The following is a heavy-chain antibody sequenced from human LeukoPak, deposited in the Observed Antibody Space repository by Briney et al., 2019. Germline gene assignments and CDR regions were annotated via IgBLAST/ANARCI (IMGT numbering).Heavy chain of an antibody. CDR2: INHSGST. Sequence: SETLSLTCAVYGGSFSGYYWSWIRQPPGKGLEWIGEINHSGSTNYNPSLKSRVTISVDTSKNQFSLKLSSVTAADTAVYYCARGGKRVVGATTFDYWGQGTLVTVSS. V-gene: IGHV4-34*01. D-gene: IGHD1-26*01. CDR3: ARGGKRVVGATTFDY. J-gene: IGHJ4*02. CDR1: GGSFSGYY.